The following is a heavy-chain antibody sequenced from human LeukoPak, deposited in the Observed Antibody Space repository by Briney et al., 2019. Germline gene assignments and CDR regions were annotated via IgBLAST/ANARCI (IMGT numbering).Heavy chain of an antibody. CDR1: GGSISSSSYY. CDR3: ARPDSAYSWFDP. V-gene: IGHV4-39*01. CDR2: IYYSGST. D-gene: IGHD2-15*01. J-gene: IGHJ5*02. Sequence: SETLSLTCTVSGGSISSSSYYWGWIRQPPGKGLEWIGSIYYSGSTYYNPSLKSRVTMSVDTSKNQFSLKLSSVTAADTAVYYCARPDSAYSWFDPWGQGTLVTVSS.